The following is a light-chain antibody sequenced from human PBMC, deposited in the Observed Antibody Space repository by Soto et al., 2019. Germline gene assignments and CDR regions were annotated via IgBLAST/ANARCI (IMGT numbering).Light chain of an antibody. CDR1: QSVSSSY. J-gene: IGKJ1*01. CDR2: GAA. Sequence: EIVLTQSPCTLSVSPGERATFSCRASQSVSSSYLAWYQQKPGQAHTLIIYGAARRATGIPDTFSGSGSGTDFTLTISRLEPEDFAVYYCHLYGSSPPWTFGQGTKVDNK. V-gene: IGKV3-20*01. CDR3: HLYGSSPPWT.